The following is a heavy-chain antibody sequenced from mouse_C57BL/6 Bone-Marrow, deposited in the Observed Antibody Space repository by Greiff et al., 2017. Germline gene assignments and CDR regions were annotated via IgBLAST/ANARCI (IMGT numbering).Heavy chain of an antibody. CDR3: ARDLSTMVTTSAY. D-gene: IGHD2-2*01. CDR1: GYTFTDYY. Sequence: QVQLKQSGAELVRPGASVKLSCKASGYTFTDYYINWVKQRPGQGLEWIARIYPGSGNTYYNEKFKGKATLTAEKSSSTAYMQLSSLTSEDSAVYFCARDLSTMVTTSAYWGQGTLVTVSA. V-gene: IGHV1-76*01. J-gene: IGHJ3*01. CDR2: IYPGSGNT.